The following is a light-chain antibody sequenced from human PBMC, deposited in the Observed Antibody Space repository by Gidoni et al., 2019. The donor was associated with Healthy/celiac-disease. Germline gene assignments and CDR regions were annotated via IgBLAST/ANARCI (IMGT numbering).Light chain of an antibody. CDR3: QQYGSSPFT. J-gene: IGKJ3*01. CDR1: QSVSSSY. V-gene: IGKV3-20*01. Sequence: EIVLTQSPGTLSLSPGARATLSCRARQSVSSSYLAWYQQKPGQAPRLLIYGASSRATGIPDRFSGSGSGTDFTLTISRLEPEDFAVYYCQQYGSSPFTFGPGTKVDIK. CDR2: GAS.